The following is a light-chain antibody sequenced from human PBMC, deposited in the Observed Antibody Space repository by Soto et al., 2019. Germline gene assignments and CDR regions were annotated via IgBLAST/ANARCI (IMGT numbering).Light chain of an antibody. CDR1: QDITNY. CDR2: DAS. J-gene: IGKJ2*01. CDR3: QQYDLLPYT. V-gene: IGKV1-33*01. Sequence: DIQMTQSPSSLSASVGDRVTITCRASQDITNYLNWYQQKPGTAPKLLIYDASNLEAGVPSRFSGSGSATDFSFTISSLQPEDFATYYCQQYDLLPYTFGQGTRLEIK.